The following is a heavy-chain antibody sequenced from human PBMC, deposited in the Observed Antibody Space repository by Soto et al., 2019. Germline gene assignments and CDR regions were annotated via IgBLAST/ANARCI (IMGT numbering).Heavy chain of an antibody. CDR3: ARVKSITIFAVALDAFDI. CDR2: IYYSGST. V-gene: IGHV4-59*01. CDR1: GGSISSYY. Sequence: PSETLSLTCTVSGGSISSYYWSWIRQPPGKGLEWIGYIYYSGSTNYNPSLKSRVTISVGTSKNQFSLKLSSVTAADTAVYYCARVKSITIFAVALDAFDIWGQGTMVT. J-gene: IGHJ3*02. D-gene: IGHD3-3*01.